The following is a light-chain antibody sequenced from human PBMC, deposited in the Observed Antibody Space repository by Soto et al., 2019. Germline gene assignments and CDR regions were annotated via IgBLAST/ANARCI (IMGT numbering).Light chain of an antibody. J-gene: IGLJ2*01. CDR2: RNN. CDR1: SSNIGTNY. V-gene: IGLV1-47*01. Sequence: QPVLTQPPSASGTPGQRVTISCSRSSSNIGTNYVYWYQHLPGTAPKLLIYRNNQRPSGVPDRFSGSKSGTSASLAISGLRSEDEADYYCAAWDDSLSGPVFGGGTKLTVL. CDR3: AAWDDSLSGPV.